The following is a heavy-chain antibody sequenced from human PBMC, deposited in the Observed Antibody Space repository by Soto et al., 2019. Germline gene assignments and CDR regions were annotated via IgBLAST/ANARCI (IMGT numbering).Heavy chain of an antibody. V-gene: IGHV5-51*01. CDR1: GYSFTSYW. CDR2: IYPGDSDT. D-gene: IGHD3-9*01. CDR3: ARSNSFDRLFFDY. J-gene: IGHJ4*02. Sequence: LGESLKISCKGSGYSFTSYWIGWVCQMPGKGLEWMGIIYPGDSDTRYSPSFQGQVTISADKSISTAYLQWSSLKASDTAMYYCARSNSFDRLFFDYWGQGTLVTVSS.